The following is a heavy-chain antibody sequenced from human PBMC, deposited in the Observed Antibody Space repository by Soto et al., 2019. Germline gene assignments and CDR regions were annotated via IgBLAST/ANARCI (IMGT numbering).Heavy chain of an antibody. J-gene: IGHJ6*02. CDR1: GGSISSGGYY. D-gene: IGHD5-12*01. V-gene: IGHV4-31*03. CDR2: IYYSGST. CDR3: ARDHMDIVATPYYYYYGMDV. Sequence: SETLSLTCTVSGGSISSGGYYWSWIRQHPGKGLEWIGYIYYSGSTYYNPSLKSRVTISVDTSKNQFSMKLSSVTAADTAVYYCARDHMDIVATPYYYYYGMDVWGQGTTVTVSS.